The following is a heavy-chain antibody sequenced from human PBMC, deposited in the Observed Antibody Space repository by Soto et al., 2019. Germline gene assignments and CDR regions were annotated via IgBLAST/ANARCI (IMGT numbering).Heavy chain of an antibody. CDR1: GGSFSGFY. CDR2: INHSGSS. J-gene: IGHJ2*01. CDR3: ARMAGPWYFDL. V-gene: IGHV4-34*01. Sequence: LSLPCAVHGGSFSGFYWTWIRQPPGKGLEWIGEINHSGSSNCNPPLKSRVTMSLDTSRNQFSLSLNSVTAADTAVYYCARMAGPWYFDLWGRGTLVTVSS.